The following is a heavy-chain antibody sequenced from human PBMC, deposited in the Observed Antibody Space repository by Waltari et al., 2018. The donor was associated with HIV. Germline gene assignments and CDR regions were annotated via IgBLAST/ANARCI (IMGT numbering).Heavy chain of an antibody. D-gene: IGHD3-9*01. CDR2: MGTTPTAR. V-gene: IGHV3-48*02. CDR1: GFSLSSST. J-gene: IGHJ2*01. Sequence: SGGGSIQPGGSLRLSCVASGFSLSSSTANWLRQTPGKPLEWVSYMGTTPTARYYEDSVRDRFTVFADKTKQSVYLQISNLQDEDSAVYYCARGLSYFDGKPLPWYLDLWGRGSRVTVAS. CDR3: ARGLSYFDGKPLPWYLDL.